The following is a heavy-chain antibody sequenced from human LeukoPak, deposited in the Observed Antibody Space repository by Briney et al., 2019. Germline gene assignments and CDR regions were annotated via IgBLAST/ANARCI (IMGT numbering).Heavy chain of an antibody. J-gene: IGHJ4*02. CDR2: ISGSGGST. Sequence: GGSLRLSCAASGFTFSSYVMSWVRQAPGKGLEWVSAISGSGGSTYYADSVKGRFTISRDNSKNTLYLQMNSLRAEDTAVYYCAKALGYYDSSGQPYFDYWGQGTLVTVSS. CDR3: AKALGYYDSSGQPYFDY. V-gene: IGHV3-23*01. CDR1: GFTFSSYV. D-gene: IGHD3-22*01.